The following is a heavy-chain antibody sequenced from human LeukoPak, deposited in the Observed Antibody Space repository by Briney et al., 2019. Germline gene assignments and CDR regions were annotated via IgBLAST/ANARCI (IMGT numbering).Heavy chain of an antibody. D-gene: IGHD3-10*01. CDR3: ARDSDYYGSGSYFN. Sequence: SVKVSCKASGGTFSSYTISWVRQAPGQGLEWMGRIIPIFGTANYAQKFQGRVTITTDESTSTAYMELSSLRSEDTAVYYCARDSDYYGSGSYFNWGQGTLVTVSS. CDR2: IIPIFGTA. CDR1: GGTFSSYT. V-gene: IGHV1-69*05. J-gene: IGHJ4*02.